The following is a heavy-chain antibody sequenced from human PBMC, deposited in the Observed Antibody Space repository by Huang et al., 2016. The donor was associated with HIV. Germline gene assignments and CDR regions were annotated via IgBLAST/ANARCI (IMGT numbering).Heavy chain of an antibody. J-gene: IGHJ4*02. CDR3: ARPLLGYSNGYYFDY. CDR2: IYPGESDT. CDR1: GFSFTNYW. Sequence: EVQLVQSGAEVKKPGESLKISCKGSGFSFTNYWIGWVRQMPGKGLEWMWIIYPGESDTTYSPPFRGQVPISADKSINTAYLQWNSLKASDSAMYYCARPLLGYSNGYYFDYWGQGTLVTVSS. V-gene: IGHV5-51*03. D-gene: IGHD5-18*01.